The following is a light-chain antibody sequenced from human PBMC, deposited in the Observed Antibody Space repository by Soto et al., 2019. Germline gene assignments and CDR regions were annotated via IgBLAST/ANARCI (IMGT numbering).Light chain of an antibody. Sequence: IQMTQSPSILSASGGDRVTITCRASQSISTWLAWYQQKPEKAPKLLIHDASTLESGVPSRFSGSGSGTEFTLTISRLQPDDFATYYCQQYNSYSRPFGQGTRVEV. CDR1: QSISTW. CDR3: QQYNSYSRP. CDR2: DAS. V-gene: IGKV1-5*01. J-gene: IGKJ1*01.